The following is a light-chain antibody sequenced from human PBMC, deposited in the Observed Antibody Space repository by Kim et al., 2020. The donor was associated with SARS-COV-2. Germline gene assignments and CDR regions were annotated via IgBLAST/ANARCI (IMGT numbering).Light chain of an antibody. Sequence: LGQTVIITCHGDTLRSYDATWYQQKQGQDPLLGVYGENKRPSGIPDRLSGSTSGNTAALTSTGTQAEDEADYYCNSRDSSGHHLLFGGGTRLTVL. J-gene: IGLJ2*01. V-gene: IGLV3-19*01. CDR1: TLRSYD. CDR2: GEN. CDR3: NSRDSSGHHLL.